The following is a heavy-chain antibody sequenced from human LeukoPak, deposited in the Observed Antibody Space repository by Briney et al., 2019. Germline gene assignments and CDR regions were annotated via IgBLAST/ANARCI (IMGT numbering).Heavy chain of an antibody. CDR1: GFTFSSYE. CDR2: ISGSGSTI. D-gene: IGHD4/OR15-4a*01. Sequence: PGGSLRLSCAASGFTFSSYEMNWVRQAPGKGLEWVSYISGSGSTIYYADSVKGRFTISRDNGKNSLDLQMNSLRADDTAVYYCARDTLGEGEDANYAVYYFDYWGQGTVVTVSS. J-gene: IGHJ4*02. V-gene: IGHV3-48*03. CDR3: ARDTLGEGEDANYAVYYFDY.